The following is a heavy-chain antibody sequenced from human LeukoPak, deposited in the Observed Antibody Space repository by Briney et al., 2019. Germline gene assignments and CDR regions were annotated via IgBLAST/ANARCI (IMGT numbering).Heavy chain of an antibody. J-gene: IGHJ4*02. CDR3: ARAPRAAGSFDY. CDR2: IKQDGSEK. V-gene: IGHV3-7*04. Sequence: GGSLRLTCAASGFTFSSYWMSWVRQAPGKGLEWVANIKQDGSEKYYVDPVKGRFTISRDNAKRSLYLQMNSLRAEDTAVYYCARAPRAAGSFDYWGQGTLVTVSS. D-gene: IGHD6-13*01. CDR1: GFTFSSYW.